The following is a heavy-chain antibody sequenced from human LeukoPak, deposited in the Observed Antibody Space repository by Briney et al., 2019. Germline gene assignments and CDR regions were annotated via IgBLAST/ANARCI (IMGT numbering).Heavy chain of an antibody. CDR2: IYYTGNT. Sequence: TASETLFLTCTVSGGSINNYYWNWIRQPPGKGLEWIGYIYYTGNTNYNPSLKSRVTISVDTSKNQFSLKLSSVTAADTAVYYCARDRLQLQSWGQGTLVTVSS. V-gene: IGHV4-59*01. CDR3: ARDRLQLQS. J-gene: IGHJ5*02. CDR1: GGSINNYY. D-gene: IGHD5-24*01.